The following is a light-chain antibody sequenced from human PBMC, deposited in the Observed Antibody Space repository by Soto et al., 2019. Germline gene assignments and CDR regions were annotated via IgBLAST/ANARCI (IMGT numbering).Light chain of an antibody. CDR3: QQYYYYSWT. CDR1: RSVGSN. V-gene: IGKV3-15*01. Sequence: APLSVSPGERSTLSCRSSRSVGSNLAWYQQKPGHAPMPHIHGASTRATGIPARFSGSGSGTEFALTIGSLQPNDFARDWSQQYYYYSWTFCQG. CDR2: GAS. J-gene: IGKJ1*01.